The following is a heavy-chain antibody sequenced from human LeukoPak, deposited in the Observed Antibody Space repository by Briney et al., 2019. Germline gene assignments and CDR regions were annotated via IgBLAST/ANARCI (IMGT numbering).Heavy chain of an antibody. CDR2: IYYSGST. J-gene: IGHJ4*02. CDR3: ARHWGFGVVTYFDY. D-gene: IGHD3-3*01. CDR1: GGSISSYY. V-gene: IGHV4-59*08. Sequence: SETLSLTCTVSGGSISSYYWSWIRQPPGKGLELIGYIYYSGSTNYHPSLKSRVTISVDTSKNQFSLKLSSVTAADTAVYCCARHWGFGVVTYFDYWGQGTLVTVSS.